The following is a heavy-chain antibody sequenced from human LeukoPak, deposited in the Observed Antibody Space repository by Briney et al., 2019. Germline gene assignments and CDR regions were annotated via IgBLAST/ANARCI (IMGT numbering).Heavy chain of an antibody. J-gene: IGHJ6*02. D-gene: IGHD6-19*01. Sequence: SETLSLTCSVSGGSISSYYWSWIRQPPGKGLEWIGYIYYSGSTNYNPSRKSRVTILVDKSKNQFSLKLSSVTAADTAVYYCASSSGWSYYYYGMDVWGQGTTVIVSS. CDR2: IYYSGST. CDR1: GGSISSYY. V-gene: IGHV4-59*12. CDR3: ASSSGWSYYYYGMDV.